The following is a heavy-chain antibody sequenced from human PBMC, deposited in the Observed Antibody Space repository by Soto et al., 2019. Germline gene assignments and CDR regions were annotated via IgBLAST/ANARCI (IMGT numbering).Heavy chain of an antibody. CDR2: TYYGGST. CDR3: ARSGRYYGSGSYPPFDY. Sequence: SETLSLTCSVSGGSIRTYYWSWIRQSPGKTMEWIGNTYYGGSTNYNPSLESRATISVDMSKNQFSLKLTSVTAADTAVYSCARSGRYYGSGSYPPFDYWGQGIRVTVSS. J-gene: IGHJ4*02. D-gene: IGHD3-10*01. V-gene: IGHV4-59*01. CDR1: GGSIRTYY.